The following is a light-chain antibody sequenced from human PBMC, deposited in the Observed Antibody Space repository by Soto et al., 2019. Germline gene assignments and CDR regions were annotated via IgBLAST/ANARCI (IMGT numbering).Light chain of an antibody. V-gene: IGKV1-5*03. Sequence: DIQMTQSPSTLSASVGDRVTITCRASQSISSSLAWYQQKPGKAPKLLIYKASSLDSGVPSRFSGSGSGTEFTLTISSLQPDDFATYYCQQYNSYWTFGQGTKVEIK. CDR2: KAS. J-gene: IGKJ1*01. CDR3: QQYNSYWT. CDR1: QSISSS.